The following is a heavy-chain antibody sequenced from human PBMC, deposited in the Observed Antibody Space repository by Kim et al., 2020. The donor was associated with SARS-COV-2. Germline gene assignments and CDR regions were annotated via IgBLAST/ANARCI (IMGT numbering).Heavy chain of an antibody. J-gene: IGHJ6*03. CDR1: GFTFSSYA. Sequence: GGSLRLSCAASGFTFSSYAMSGVRQAPGKGLEWVSAISGSGGSTYYADSVKGRFTISRDNSKNTLYLQMNSLRAEDTAVYYCAKSPVAWNYYYYYYMDVWGKGTTVTVSS. V-gene: IGHV3-23*01. CDR3: AKSPVAWNYYYYYYMDV. D-gene: IGHD1-1*01. CDR2: ISGSGGST.